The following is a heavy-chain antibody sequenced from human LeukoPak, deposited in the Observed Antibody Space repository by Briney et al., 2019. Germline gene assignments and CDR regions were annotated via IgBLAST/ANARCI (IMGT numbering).Heavy chain of an antibody. J-gene: IGHJ3*02. V-gene: IGHV4-34*01. Sequence: SETLSLTCAVYGGSFSGYYWSWIRQPPGKGLEWIGEINHSGSTNYNPSLKSRVTISVDTSKNQFSLKLSSVTAADTAVYYCARPRITGTIGAFDIWGQGTMVTVSS. CDR3: ARPRITGTIGAFDI. D-gene: IGHD1-7*01. CDR1: GGSFSGYY. CDR2: INHSGST.